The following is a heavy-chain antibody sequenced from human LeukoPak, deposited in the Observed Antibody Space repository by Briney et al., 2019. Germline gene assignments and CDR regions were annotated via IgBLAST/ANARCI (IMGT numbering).Heavy chain of an antibody. CDR3: ARSLYGGSYSLFGY. J-gene: IGHJ4*02. D-gene: IGHD1-26*01. Sequence: GESLKISCKGSGYIFTDYWIAWVRQMPGKGLEWMGIIYPGDSDTRYSPSFQGQVTISADKSISTAYLQWRSLKASDSAMFYCARSLYGGSYSLFGYWGQGTLVTVSS. V-gene: IGHV5-51*01. CDR2: IYPGDSDT. CDR1: GYIFTDYW.